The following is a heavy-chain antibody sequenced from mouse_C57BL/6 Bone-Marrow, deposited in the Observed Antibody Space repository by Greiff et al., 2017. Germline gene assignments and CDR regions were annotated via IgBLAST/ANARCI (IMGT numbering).Heavy chain of an antibody. J-gene: IGHJ4*01. CDR1: GFTFSDYG. V-gene: IGHV5-15*01. D-gene: IGHD2-3*01. CDR2: ISNLAYSI. Sequence: EVQLVESGGGLVQPGGSLKLSCAASGFTFSDYGMAWVRQAPRKGPEWVAFISNLAYSIYYADTVTGRFTISRENAKNTLYLEMSSLRSEDTAMYYCARGEGWLLRAMDYWGQGTSVTVSS. CDR3: ARGEGWLLRAMDY.